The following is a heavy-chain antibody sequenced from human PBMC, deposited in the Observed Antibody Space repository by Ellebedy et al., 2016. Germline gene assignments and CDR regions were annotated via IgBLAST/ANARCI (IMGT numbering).Heavy chain of an antibody. J-gene: IGHJ4*02. CDR3: AREPAWEPSRGYFDY. D-gene: IGHD1-26*01. Sequence: GESLKISXAASGFTFSSYSMNWVRQAPGKGLEWVSYISSSSSTIYYADSVKGRFTISRDNAKNSLYLQMNSLRAEDTAVYYCAREPAWEPSRGYFDYWGQGTLVTVSS. CDR1: GFTFSSYS. CDR2: ISSSSSTI. V-gene: IGHV3-48*04.